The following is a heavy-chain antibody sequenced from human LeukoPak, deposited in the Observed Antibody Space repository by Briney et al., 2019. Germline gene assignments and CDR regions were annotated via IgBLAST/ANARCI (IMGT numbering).Heavy chain of an antibody. D-gene: IGHD1-26*01. CDR3: ARRVYSGNYFDY. V-gene: IGHV4-59*08. J-gene: IGHJ4*02. CDR1: GSSMNYYY. CDR2: VFYSGST. Sequence: SETLSLTCAVSGSSMNYYYWTWMRQPPGRGLEWIGYVFYSGSTNYNPSLKSRVTISLDTSKNQFPLRLTSVTAADTAVYYCARRVYSGNYFDYWGQGILVTVSS.